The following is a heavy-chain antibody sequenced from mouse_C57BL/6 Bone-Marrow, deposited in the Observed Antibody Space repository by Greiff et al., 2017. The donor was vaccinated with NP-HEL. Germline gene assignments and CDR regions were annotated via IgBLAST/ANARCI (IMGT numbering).Heavy chain of an antibody. J-gene: IGHJ4*01. CDR1: GYAFSSSW. D-gene: IGHD2-3*01. CDR2: SYPGDGDT. Sequence: VQLQQSGPELVKPGASVKISCKASGYAFSSSWMNWVRQRPGKGLEWIGRSYPGDGDTNYNGKFKAKATLTADKSSSTAYMQLSSLTSEDSAVYFCAREPYDGFPYYAMDYWGQGTSVTVSS. V-gene: IGHV1-82*01. CDR3: AREPYDGFPYYAMDY.